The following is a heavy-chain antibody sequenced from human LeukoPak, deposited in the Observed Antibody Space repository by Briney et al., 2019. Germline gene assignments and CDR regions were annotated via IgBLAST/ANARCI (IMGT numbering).Heavy chain of an antibody. D-gene: IGHD3-3*01. CDR1: GYTFTGYY. Sequence: PEASVKVSCKASGYTFTGYYMHWVRQAPGQGLQWMGWINPNSGGTNYAQKFQGRVTMTRDTSISTAYMELSRLRSDDTAVYYCASVKYYDFWSGYYTGRFDPWGQGTLVTVSS. CDR2: INPNSGGT. J-gene: IGHJ5*02. CDR3: ASVKYYDFWSGYYTGRFDP. V-gene: IGHV1-2*02.